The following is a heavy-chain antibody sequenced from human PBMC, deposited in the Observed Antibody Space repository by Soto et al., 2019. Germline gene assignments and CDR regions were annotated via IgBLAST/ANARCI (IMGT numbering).Heavy chain of an antibody. V-gene: IGHV3-66*01. J-gene: IGHJ4*02. D-gene: IGHD2-8*01. Sequence: GGSLRLSCAASGFTVSSNYMSWVRQAPGKGLEWVSVIYSGGSTYYADSVKGRFTISRDNSKNTLYLQMNSLRAENTAVYYCARVTVLMVYAIEGFDYWGQGTLVTVSS. CDR1: GFTVSSNY. CDR3: ARVTVLMVYAIEGFDY. CDR2: IYSGGST.